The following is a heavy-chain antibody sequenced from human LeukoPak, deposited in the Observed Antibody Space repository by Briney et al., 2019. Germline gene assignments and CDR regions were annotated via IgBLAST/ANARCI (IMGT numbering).Heavy chain of an antibody. CDR2: INPNSGGT. V-gene: IGHV1-2*02. D-gene: IGHD4-17*01. CDR1: GYTFTGYY. J-gene: IGHJ5*02. Sequence: ASVKVSCKASGYTFTGYYMHWVRQAPGQGPEWMGWINPNSGGTNYAQKFQGRVTMTRDTSISTAYMELSRLRSDDTAVYYCARTNYGDYWFDPWGQGTLVTVSS. CDR3: ARTNYGDYWFDP.